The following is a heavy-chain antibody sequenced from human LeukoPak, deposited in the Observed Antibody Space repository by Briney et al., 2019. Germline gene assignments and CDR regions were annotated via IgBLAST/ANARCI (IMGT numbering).Heavy chain of an antibody. V-gene: IGHV1-69*01. J-gene: IGHJ5*02. Sequence: SVTVSCTASGGTFSSYAISWVRQAPGQGLEWMGGIIPIFGTANYAQKFQGRVTITADESTSTAYMELSSLRSEDTAVYYCARVDEAAAGTHNWFDPWGQGTLVTVSS. CDR3: ARVDEAAAGTHNWFDP. CDR2: IIPIFGTA. D-gene: IGHD6-13*01. CDR1: GGTFSSYA.